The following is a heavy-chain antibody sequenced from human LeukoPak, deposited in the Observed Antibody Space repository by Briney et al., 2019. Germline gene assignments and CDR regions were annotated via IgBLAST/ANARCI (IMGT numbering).Heavy chain of an antibody. J-gene: IGHJ4*02. Sequence: SQTLSLTCTVSGGSISSGGYYWSWIRQPPGKGLEWIGYIYHSGSTYYNPSLKSRVTISVDRSKNQFSLKLSSVTAADTAVYYCARAATRLYYFDYRGQGTLVTVSS. CDR2: IYHSGST. CDR3: ARAATRLYYFDY. D-gene: IGHD2-15*01. CDR1: GGSISSGGYY. V-gene: IGHV4-30-2*01.